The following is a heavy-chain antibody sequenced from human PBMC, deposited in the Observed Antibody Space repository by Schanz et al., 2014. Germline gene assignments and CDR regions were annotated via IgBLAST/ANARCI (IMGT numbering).Heavy chain of an antibody. D-gene: IGHD3-10*01. Sequence: EVQLVASGGGLVQPGGSLRLSCAASGFAVDNYYMNWLRQAPGKGLEWVSVIGVDGTTTYYADSVKGRFTISRDNSKNTLYLQMNSLRPEDTAIYYCAKGRFGELSAFDIWGQGTMVTVSS. CDR1: GFAVDNYY. CDR3: AKGRFGELSAFDI. J-gene: IGHJ3*02. V-gene: IGHV3-23*04. CDR2: IGVDGTTT.